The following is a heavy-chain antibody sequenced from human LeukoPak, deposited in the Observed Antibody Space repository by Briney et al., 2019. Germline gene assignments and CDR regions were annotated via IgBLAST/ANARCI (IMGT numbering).Heavy chain of an antibody. V-gene: IGHV3-7*01. J-gene: IGHJ6*03. Sequence: PGGSLRLSCAASGFTFSSYWMSWVRQAPGKGLEWVANIKQDGSEKYYVDSVKGRFTISRDNAKNSLYLQMNSLRAEDTAVYYCARFHYYYYYYMDVWGKGTTVTISS. CDR3: ARFHYYYYYYMDV. CDR1: GFTFSSYW. CDR2: IKQDGSEK.